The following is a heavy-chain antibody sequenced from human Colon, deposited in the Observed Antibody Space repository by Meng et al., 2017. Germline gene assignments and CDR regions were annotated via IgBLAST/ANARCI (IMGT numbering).Heavy chain of an antibody. CDR3: SRDLWDYYGSGNYYSEYNWFDP. CDR1: GFTFSSYE. J-gene: IGHJ5*02. CDR2: ISSSGSTI. D-gene: IGHD3-10*01. V-gene: IGHV3-48*03. Sequence: GESLKISCAASGFTFSSYEMNWVRQAPGKGLEWVSYISSSGSTIYYADSVKGRFTISRDNAKNSLYLQMNSLRAEDTAVYYCSRDLWDYYGSGNYYSEYNWFDPWGQGTLVTVSS.